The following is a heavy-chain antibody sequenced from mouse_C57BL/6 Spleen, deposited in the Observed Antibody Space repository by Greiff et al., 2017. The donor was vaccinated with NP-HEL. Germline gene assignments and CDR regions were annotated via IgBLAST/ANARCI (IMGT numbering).Heavy chain of an antibody. CDR2: IRLKSDNYAT. V-gene: IGHV6-3*01. CDR1: GFTFSNYW. J-gene: IGHJ1*03. D-gene: IGHD1-1*01. CDR3: TESPITTVVEGYFDV. Sequence: EVKLEESGGGLVQPGGSMKLSCVASGFTFSNYWMNWVRQSPEKGLEWVAQIRLKSDNYATHYAESVKGRFTISRDDSKSSVYLQMNNLRAEDTGIYYCTESPITTVVEGYFDVWGTGTTVTVSS.